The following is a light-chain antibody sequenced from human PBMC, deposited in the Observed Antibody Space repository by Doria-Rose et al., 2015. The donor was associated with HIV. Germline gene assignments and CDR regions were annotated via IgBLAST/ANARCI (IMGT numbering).Light chain of an antibody. V-gene: IGKV4-1*01. CDR2: WAS. Sequence: DIRVTQSPESLGMSLGERATLNCKSNQSLLYTSKNYLAWYQQKPGQPPNLLIYWASTRQSGVPARFSGSGSGTDFTLTISSLEAEDVAVYYCQQYYGTPSFGPGTTVDIK. CDR1: QSLLYTSKNY. CDR3: QQYYGTPS. J-gene: IGKJ3*01.